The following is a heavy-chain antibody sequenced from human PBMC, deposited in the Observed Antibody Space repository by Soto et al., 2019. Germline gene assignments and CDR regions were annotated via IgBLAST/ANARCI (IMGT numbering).Heavy chain of an antibody. CDR1: GGTFSSYA. J-gene: IGHJ6*02. D-gene: IGHD2-15*01. CDR2: IIPIFGTA. Sequence: QVQLVQSGAEVKKPGSSVKVSCKASGGTFSSYAISWVRQAPGQGLEWMGGIIPIFGTANYAQKFQGRVTITAAESTSTAYMELSSLRSEDTAVYYCARGIVVVVAAIRGDYYYYGMDVWGQGTTVTVSS. CDR3: ARGIVVVVAAIRGDYYYYGMDV. V-gene: IGHV1-69*01.